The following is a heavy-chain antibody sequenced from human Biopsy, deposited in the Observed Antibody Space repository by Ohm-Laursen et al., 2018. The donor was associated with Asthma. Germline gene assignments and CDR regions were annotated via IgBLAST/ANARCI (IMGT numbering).Heavy chain of an antibody. CDR1: GDSFSNYA. CDR3: ARGYSGSDRIVYYYSGLEV. CDR2: LIPVLGTP. D-gene: IGHD5-12*01. Sequence: SSAKVSCKASGDSFSNYAISWVRQAPGQGLEWMGGLIPVLGTPDHAQMFEGRVTITADESTSTAYMELSSLSSEDTAVYYCARGYSGSDRIVYYYSGLEVWGQGTTVTVSS. V-gene: IGHV1-69*01. J-gene: IGHJ6*02.